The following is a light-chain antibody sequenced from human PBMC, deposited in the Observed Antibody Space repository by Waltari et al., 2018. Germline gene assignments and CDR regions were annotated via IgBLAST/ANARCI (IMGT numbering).Light chain of an antibody. V-gene: IGLV3-21*04. J-gene: IGLJ1*01. Sequence: SYVLTPPPSVSVAPGKTARITCGGNNIETKRVHWYQQKPGQAPILVISYDSDRPSGIPERFSGSNSGNTATLTISRVEAADEADYYCQVWDANNDPGVFGTGTEVTVL. CDR2: YDS. CDR3: QVWDANNDPGV. CDR1: NIETKR.